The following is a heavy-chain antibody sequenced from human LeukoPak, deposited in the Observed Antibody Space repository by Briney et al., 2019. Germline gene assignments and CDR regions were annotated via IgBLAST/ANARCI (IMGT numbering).Heavy chain of an antibody. CDR1: GYTFTRYA. V-gene: IGHV7-4-1*02. CDR3: ARHDNDDDFDY. Sequence: ASVKVSCKASGYTFTRYAINWLRQAPGQGLEWMGWINMYTANPAYAQGFTERFVFSLDTSVTTAYLQISNLKTEDTAVYYCARHDNDDDFDYWGQGTLVTVSS. D-gene: IGHD3-16*01. CDR2: INMYTANP. J-gene: IGHJ4*02.